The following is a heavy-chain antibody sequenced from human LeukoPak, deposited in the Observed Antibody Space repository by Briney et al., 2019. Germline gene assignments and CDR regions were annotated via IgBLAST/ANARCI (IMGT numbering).Heavy chain of an antibody. CDR2: IRIDGTNK. Sequence: PGGSLRLSCAASGFTFSDYGMHWVRQAPGKGLEWVAFIRIDGTNKNYADSVKGRFTISRDNSRNTLFLQMNSLRAEDTAVYYCATYSSGWYYFDYWGQGTLVTVSS. CDR3: ATYSSGWYYFDY. D-gene: IGHD6-19*01. CDR1: GFTFSDYG. J-gene: IGHJ4*02. V-gene: IGHV3-30*02.